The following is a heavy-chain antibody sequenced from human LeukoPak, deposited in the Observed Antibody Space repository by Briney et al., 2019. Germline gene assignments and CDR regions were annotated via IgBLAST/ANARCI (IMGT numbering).Heavy chain of an antibody. Sequence: SETLSLTCAVSGYSISSGCYWGWIRQPPGKGLEWIGSIYHSGSTYYNPSLKSRVTISVDTSKNQFSLKLSSVTAADTAVYYCSSACYHCLVDYWGQGTLVTVSS. V-gene: IGHV4-38-2*01. CDR3: SSACYHCLVDY. D-gene: IGHD5-12*01. CDR2: IYHSGST. CDR1: GYSISSGCY. J-gene: IGHJ4*02.